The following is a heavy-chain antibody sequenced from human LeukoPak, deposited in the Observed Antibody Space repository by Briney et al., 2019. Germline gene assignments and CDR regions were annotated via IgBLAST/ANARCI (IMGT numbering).Heavy chain of an antibody. CDR3: ARGRSYGSFLGWFDP. D-gene: IGHD5-18*01. J-gene: IGHJ5*02. Sequence: SETLSLTCTVSGGSISSGSYYWSWIRQPAGKGLEWIGRIYTSGSTNYNPSLKSRVTISVDTSKNQFSLKLSSVTAADTAVYYCARGRSYGSFLGWFDPWGQGTLVTVSS. CDR1: GGSISSGSYY. CDR2: IYTSGST. V-gene: IGHV4-61*02.